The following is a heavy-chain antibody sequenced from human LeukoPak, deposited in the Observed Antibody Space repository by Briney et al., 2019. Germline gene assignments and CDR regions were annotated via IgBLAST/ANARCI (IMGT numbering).Heavy chain of an antibody. D-gene: IGHD3-10*01. J-gene: IGHJ3*02. V-gene: IGHV4-59*01. CDR3: ARDRWVTMVRGVIITDDAFDI. CDR1: GGSISSYY. Sequence: SETLSLTCTVSGGSISSYYWSWIRQPPGKGLEWIGYIYYSGSTNYNPSLKSRVTISVDTSKNQFSLKLSSVTAADTAVYYCARDRWVTMVRGVIITDDAFDIWGQGTMVTVSS. CDR2: IYYSGST.